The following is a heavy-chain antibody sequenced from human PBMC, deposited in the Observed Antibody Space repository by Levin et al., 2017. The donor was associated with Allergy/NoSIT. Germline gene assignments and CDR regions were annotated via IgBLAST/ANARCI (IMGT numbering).Heavy chain of an antibody. CDR3: ARDAQAGIFGVVKDF. V-gene: IGHV1-69*04. J-gene: IGHJ4*02. CDR2: IIPLLGIE. CDR1: GGTFSSHT. Sequence: SVKVSCRASGGTFSSHTINWVRQAPGQGLEWVGRIIPLLGIETYAQEFQGRVTITADTSTSTAYMELSSLRSEDTAVYYCARDAQAGIFGVVKDFWGQGTLVTVSS. D-gene: IGHD3-3*01.